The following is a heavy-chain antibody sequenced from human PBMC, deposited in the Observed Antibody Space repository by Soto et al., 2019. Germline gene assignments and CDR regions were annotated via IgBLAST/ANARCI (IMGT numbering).Heavy chain of an antibody. D-gene: IGHD2-15*01. J-gene: IGHJ6*02. CDR2: IGSGGTA. Sequence: EVQLLESGGGVVQPGGSLRLSCAASGFTFSRNAMSWVRQAPGKGLEWVSTIGSGGTAYYADSVKGRFIISRDISKNTPSMQMNTLRTEDTAVYYCAKLGFCSGGTCYLDYYNGVDVWGQGTTVTVSS. CDR1: GFTFSRNA. V-gene: IGHV3-23*01. CDR3: AKLGFCSGGTCYLDYYNGVDV.